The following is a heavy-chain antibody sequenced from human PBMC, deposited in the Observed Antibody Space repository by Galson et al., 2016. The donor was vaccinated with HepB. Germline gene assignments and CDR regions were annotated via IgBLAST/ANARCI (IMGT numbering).Heavy chain of an antibody. V-gene: IGHV6-1*01. J-gene: IGHJ4*02. Sequence: CAISGDSVSSKTGAWNWIRQSPSRGLEWLGRTYYRSKWYNDYPLSVKSRISIDPDTSKNQFSLQLNSVTPEDAAVYYCARGVGIIDYWGQGTLVTVSS. CDR3: ARGVGIIDY. CDR1: GDSVSSKTGA. D-gene: IGHD1-26*01. CDR2: TYYRSKWYN.